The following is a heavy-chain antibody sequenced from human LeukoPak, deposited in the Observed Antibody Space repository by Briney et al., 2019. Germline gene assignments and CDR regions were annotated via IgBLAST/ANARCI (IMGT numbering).Heavy chain of an antibody. D-gene: IGHD3-3*01. V-gene: IGHV3-30*02. CDR1: GFTFSSYG. CDR3: AKDRFLEWLSQYYFDY. J-gene: IGHJ4*02. Sequence: GGSLRLSCAASGFTFSSYGMHWVRQAPGKGLEWVAFIRYDGSNKYYADSVKGRFTISRDNSKNTLYLQMSSLRAEDTAVYYCAKDRFLEWLSQYYFDYWGQEPLVTVSS. CDR2: IRYDGSNK.